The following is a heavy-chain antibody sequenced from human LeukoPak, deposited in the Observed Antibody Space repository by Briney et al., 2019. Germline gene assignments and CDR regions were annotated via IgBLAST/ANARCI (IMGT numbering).Heavy chain of an antibody. Sequence: PSETLSLTCTVSGGSFSSYYWSWIRQPAGKGLEGIGRIYTSGSTNYNPSLTSRVTMSVDTSKNQFSLKLSSVTAADTAVYYCAHYYDSRGVGAFDIWGQGTMVTVSS. CDR2: IYTSGST. J-gene: IGHJ3*02. V-gene: IGHV4-4*07. D-gene: IGHD3-22*01. CDR1: GGSFSSYY. CDR3: AHYYDSRGVGAFDI.